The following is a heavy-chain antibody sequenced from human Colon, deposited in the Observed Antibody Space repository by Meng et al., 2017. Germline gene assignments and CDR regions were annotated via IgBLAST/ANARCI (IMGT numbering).Heavy chain of an antibody. CDR3: ARRNSNNWFDP. CDR2: IFHSGTS. Sequence: QVQLQESGPGLVKPSGNLSLTCAVSGASISGDNWWSWVRQTPGKGLEWLGEIFHSGTSNYNPSLKSRVTISVDKSKNQFSLRLSSVTAADTAVYYCARRNSNNWFDPWGQGILVTVSS. D-gene: IGHD2/OR15-2a*01. J-gene: IGHJ5*02. CDR1: GASISGDNW. V-gene: IGHV4-4*02.